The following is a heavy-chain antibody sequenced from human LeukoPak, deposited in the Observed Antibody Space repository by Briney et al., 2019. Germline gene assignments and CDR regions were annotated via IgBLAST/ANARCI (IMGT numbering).Heavy chain of an antibody. J-gene: IGHJ5*02. CDR1: GGSISSSSYY. D-gene: IGHD6-13*01. Sequence: PSETLSLTCTVSGGSISSSSYYWGWIRQPPGKGLEWIGSIYYSGSTYYNPSLKSRVTISVDTPKNQFSLKLSSVTAADTAVYYCARPGGSIAAAGTSWFDPWGQGTLVTVSS. CDR2: IYYSGST. CDR3: ARPGGSIAAAGTSWFDP. V-gene: IGHV4-39*01.